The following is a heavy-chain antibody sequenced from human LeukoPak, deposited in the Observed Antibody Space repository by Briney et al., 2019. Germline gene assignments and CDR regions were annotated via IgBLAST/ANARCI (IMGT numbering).Heavy chain of an antibody. CDR3: ARDQAYYGSGSYYHFDY. CDR2: IIPISGTA. V-gene: IGHV1-69*05. J-gene: IGHJ4*02. Sequence: SVKVSCKASGGTFSSYAISWVRQAPGQGLEWMGRIIPISGTANYAQKFQGRVTITTDESTSTAYMELSSLRSEDTAVYYCARDQAYYGSGSYYHFDYWGQGTLVTVSS. CDR1: GGTFSSYA. D-gene: IGHD3-10*01.